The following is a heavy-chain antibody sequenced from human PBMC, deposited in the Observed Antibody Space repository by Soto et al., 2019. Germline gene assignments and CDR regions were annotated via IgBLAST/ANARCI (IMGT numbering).Heavy chain of an antibody. CDR2: IYHSGST. D-gene: IGHD3-22*01. CDR1: GGSVISSNW. J-gene: IGHJ4*02. Sequence: PSETLSLTCAVSGGSVISSNWWSWVRQPPGKGLEWIGEIYHSGSTNYNPSLKSRVTISVDKSKNQFSLKLSSVTAADTAVYYCARARGDSSGYYYVGYWGQGTLVTVSS. CDR3: ARARGDSSGYYYVGY. V-gene: IGHV4-4*02.